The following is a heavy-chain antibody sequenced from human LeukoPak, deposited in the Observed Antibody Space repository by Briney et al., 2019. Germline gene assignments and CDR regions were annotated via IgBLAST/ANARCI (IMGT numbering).Heavy chain of an antibody. CDR2: ISGNGYNT. CDR1: GFTLCSYA. CDR3: AKGVRLWFAFYFDY. Sequence: GESLRLSCAVSGFTLCSYAVSWVRQAPGKGLEWVSAISGNGYNTYYADSVKGRFTISSESSGNTLYLQMHNLRAEDTAVYYCAKGVRLWFAFYFDYWGQGTLVTVSS. D-gene: IGHD3-10*01. V-gene: IGHV3-23*01. J-gene: IGHJ4*02.